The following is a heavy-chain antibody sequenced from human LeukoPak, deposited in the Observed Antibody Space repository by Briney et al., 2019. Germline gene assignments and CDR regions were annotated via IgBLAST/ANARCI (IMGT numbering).Heavy chain of an antibody. J-gene: IGHJ2*01. CDR2: IYYSGST. CDR1: GGSISSYY. V-gene: IGHV4-59*01. Sequence: SETLSLTCTVSGGSISSYYWSWIRQPPGKGLEWIGYIYYSGSTNYNPSLKSRVTISVDTSKNQFSLRLSSVTAADTAVYYCARASYSSSWYGHWYFDLWGRGTLVTVSS. D-gene: IGHD6-13*01. CDR3: ARASYSSSWYGHWYFDL.